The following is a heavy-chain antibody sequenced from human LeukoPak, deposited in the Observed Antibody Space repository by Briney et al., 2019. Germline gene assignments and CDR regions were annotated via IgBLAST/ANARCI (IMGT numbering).Heavy chain of an antibody. CDR2: INPNSGGT. CDR3: ARARIAVAGTPWFDP. D-gene: IGHD6-19*01. CDR1: GYTFTGYY. Sequence: ASVKVSCKASGYTFTGYYMHWVRQAPGQGLEWMGWINPNSGGTNYAQKFQGRVTMTRDTSISTAYMELSRLRSDDTAVYYCARARIAVAGTPWFDPWGQGTLVTVSP. V-gene: IGHV1-2*02. J-gene: IGHJ5*02.